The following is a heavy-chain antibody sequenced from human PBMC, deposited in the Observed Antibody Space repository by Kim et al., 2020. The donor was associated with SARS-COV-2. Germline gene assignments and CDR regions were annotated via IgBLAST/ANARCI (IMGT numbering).Heavy chain of an antibody. J-gene: IGHJ4*02. CDR3: ARGPPTYYYDSYGDY. V-gene: IGHV4-34*01. D-gene: IGHD3-22*01. CDR2: INHSGST. Sequence: SETLSLTCAVYGGSFSGYYWSWIRQPPGKGLEWIGEINHSGSTNYNPSLKSRVTISVDTSKNQFSLKLSSVTAADTAVYYCARGPPTYYYDSYGDYWGQGTLVTVSS. CDR1: GGSFSGYY.